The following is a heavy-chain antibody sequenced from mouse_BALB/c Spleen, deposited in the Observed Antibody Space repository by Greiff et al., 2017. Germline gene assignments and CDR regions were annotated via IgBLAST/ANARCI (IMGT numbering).Heavy chain of an antibody. CDR2: ISSGSSTI. CDR3: AKSGPGPFDY. D-gene: IGHD3-3*01. V-gene: IGHV5-17*02. J-gene: IGHJ2*01. Sequence: EVKLVESGGGLVQPGGSRKLSCAASGFTFSSFGMHWVRQAPEKGLEWVAYISSGSSTIYYADTVKGRFTISRDNPKNTLFLQMTSLRSEDTAMYYCAKSGPGPFDYWGQGTTLTVSS. CDR1: GFTFSSFG.